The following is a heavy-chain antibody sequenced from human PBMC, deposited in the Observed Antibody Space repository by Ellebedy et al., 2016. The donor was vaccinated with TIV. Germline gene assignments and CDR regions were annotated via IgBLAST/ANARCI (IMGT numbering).Heavy chain of an antibody. Sequence: AASVKVFCKASGYTFTAYYINWVRHASGQGLQWMGWFDPTTGGTDYARKFQGRVTMTRDTSLSTAYLDLTRLISDDTAIYFCARNTIQAVFDPWGQGTLVTVSS. J-gene: IGHJ5*02. CDR3: ARNTIQAVFDP. CDR1: GYTFTAYY. V-gene: IGHV1-2*02. D-gene: IGHD3-9*01. CDR2: FDPTTGGT.